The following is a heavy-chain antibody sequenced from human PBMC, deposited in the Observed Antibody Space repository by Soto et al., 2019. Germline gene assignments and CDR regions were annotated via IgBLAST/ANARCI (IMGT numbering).Heavy chain of an antibody. Sequence: GGSLRLSCAASGFTFSSYAMSWVRQAPGKGLEWVSAISGSGGSTYYADSVKGRFTISRHNSKNTVYLQMNCLRAEDTAVYYCATHPEPSPYYYYVWGSYRQISAYYYGMDVWGQGTTVTVSS. V-gene: IGHV3-23*01. D-gene: IGHD3-16*02. J-gene: IGHJ6*02. CDR3: ATHPEPSPYYYYVWGSYRQISAYYYGMDV. CDR2: ISGSGGST. CDR1: GFTFSSYA.